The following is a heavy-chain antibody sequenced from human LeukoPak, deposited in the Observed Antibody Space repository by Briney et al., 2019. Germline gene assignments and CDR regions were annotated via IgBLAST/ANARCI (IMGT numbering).Heavy chain of an antibody. D-gene: IGHD3-22*01. CDR1: GGSISSSRYY. CDR3: ASYHDNSVSGRIGYFDY. J-gene: IGHJ4*02. Sequence: PSDTLSLTCTVSGGSISSSRYYWGWIRQPPGKGLERIGGIYYSGSTSDNLSLRSRVTIAVDSSKNQFSLKLSSVTAADTAVYYWASYHDNSVSGRIGYFDYWGQGTLVTVSS. CDR2: IYYSGST. V-gene: IGHV4-39*01.